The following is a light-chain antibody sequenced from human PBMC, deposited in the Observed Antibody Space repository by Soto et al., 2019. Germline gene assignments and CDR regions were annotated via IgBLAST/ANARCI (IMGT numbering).Light chain of an antibody. CDR2: RNN. CDR3: AAWDDSLSGPV. V-gene: IGLV1-47*01. Sequence: QSVLTQPPSASGTPGQRVTISCSGSSSNIGSNYVYWYQQLPGTAPKLLIYRNNQRPSGVPDRFSGSKSGTSASLAISGLRSEDEGDYYCAAWDDSLSGPVLGGGTKLTVL. CDR1: SSNIGSNY. J-gene: IGLJ2*01.